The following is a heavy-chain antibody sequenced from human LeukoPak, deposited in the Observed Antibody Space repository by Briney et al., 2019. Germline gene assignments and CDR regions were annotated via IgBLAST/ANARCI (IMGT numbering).Heavy chain of an antibody. Sequence: ASVNVSFKSSGYTFTGYYMHWVRQAPGQGVEGMGWINPHSGGTNYAQKFQGRVTMTRDTSISTAYMELSGLTSDDTAFYYCARDNFNWNYVVYWGQGTLVTVSS. V-gene: IGHV1-2*02. CDR3: ARDNFNWNYVVY. D-gene: IGHD3-9*01. CDR1: GYTFTGYY. J-gene: IGHJ4*02. CDR2: INPHSGGT.